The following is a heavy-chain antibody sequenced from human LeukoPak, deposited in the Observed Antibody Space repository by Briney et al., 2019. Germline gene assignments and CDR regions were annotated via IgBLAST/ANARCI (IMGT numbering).Heavy chain of an antibody. D-gene: IGHD2-15*01. CDR2: ISGSGGST. CDR3: AKGRCSGGSCYGRGFDY. CDR1: GLTFNSYA. Sequence: PGGSLRLSCAASGLTFNSYAMSWVRQAPGKGLEWVSAISGSGGSTYYADSVKGRFTISRDNSKNTLYLQMNSLRAEDTAVYYCAKGRCSGGSCYGRGFDYWGQGTPVTVSS. V-gene: IGHV3-23*01. J-gene: IGHJ4*02.